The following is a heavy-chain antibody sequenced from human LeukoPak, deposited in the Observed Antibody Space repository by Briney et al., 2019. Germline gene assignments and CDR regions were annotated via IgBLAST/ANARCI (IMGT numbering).Heavy chain of an antibody. CDR3: ATRQVVYAKGFYYYYGMDV. CDR1: GYTLTELS. V-gene: IGHV1-24*01. D-gene: IGHD2-8*02. Sequence: ASVKVSCKVSGYTLTELSMHWVRQAPGKGLEWMGGFDPEDGETIYAQKFQGRVTMIEDTSTDTAYMELSSLRSEDTAVYYCATRQVVYAKGFYYYYGMDVWGQGTTVTVSS. CDR2: FDPEDGET. J-gene: IGHJ6*02.